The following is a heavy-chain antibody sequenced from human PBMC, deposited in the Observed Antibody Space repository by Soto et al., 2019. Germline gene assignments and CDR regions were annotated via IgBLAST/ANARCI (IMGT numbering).Heavy chain of an antibody. V-gene: IGHV3-30-3*01. CDR2: ISHDGSHK. CDR3: ATWEERYFQD. Sequence: PGRSLRLSCAASGFTFNSFTMHWVRQAPGKGLEWVAVISHDGSHKYSADSVKGRFTISRDDSKNTLYLQMSSLRVEDTAIYYCATWEERYFQDWGQGTLVTVSS. D-gene: IGHD1-26*01. CDR1: GFTFNSFT. J-gene: IGHJ1*01.